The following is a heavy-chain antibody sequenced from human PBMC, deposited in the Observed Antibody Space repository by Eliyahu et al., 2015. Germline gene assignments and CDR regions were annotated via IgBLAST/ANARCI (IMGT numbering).Heavy chain of an antibody. Sequence: QVQLVQSGAEVKKPGASVKVSCKASGYTFTNYGISWVRQAPGQGLEWMGWISAYNGNANYAQKLQGRVTMTTDTSTSTAYMELRSLKSDDTAVYYCARVFLGAAXGSFDYWGQGTLVTVSS. J-gene: IGHJ4*02. CDR2: ISAYNGNA. CDR3: ARVFLGAAXGSFDY. CDR1: GYTFTNYG. D-gene: IGHD6-13*01. V-gene: IGHV1-18*01.